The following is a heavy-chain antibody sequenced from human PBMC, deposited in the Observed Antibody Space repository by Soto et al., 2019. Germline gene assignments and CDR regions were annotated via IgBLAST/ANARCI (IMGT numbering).Heavy chain of an antibody. J-gene: IGHJ4*02. D-gene: IGHD1-26*01. Sequence: EVQLVESGGGVVQPGGSLRLSCTAYGSTFKTDWMHWVRQAPGKGLVWVSRIYFDGITTNYADSVKGRLTVSRDNAKNTVYLHVNTLRDEDTAVYYCARGGAMGVDYWGQGTLVTFCS. CDR1: GSTFKTDW. V-gene: IGHV3-74*01. CDR2: IYFDGITT. CDR3: ARGGAMGVDY.